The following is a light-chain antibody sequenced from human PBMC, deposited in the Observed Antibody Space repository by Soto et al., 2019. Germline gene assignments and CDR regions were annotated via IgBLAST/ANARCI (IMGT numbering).Light chain of an antibody. CDR2: TNH. J-gene: IGLJ2*01. V-gene: IGLV1-44*01. CDR1: ASNLGGNP. CDR3: AAWDDSLNAVV. Sequence: QSVLTQPPSVSGTPGQKVSISCSGSASNLGGNPVNWYQHLPGAAPKLLIYTNHQRRSGVPDRFSGSKSGTSASLAISGLRSEDEADFYCAAWDDSLNAVVFGGGTKLTVL.